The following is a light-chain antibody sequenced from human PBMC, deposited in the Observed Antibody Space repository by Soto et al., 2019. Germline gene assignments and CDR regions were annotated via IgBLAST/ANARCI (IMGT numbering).Light chain of an antibody. CDR1: QSVARNY. Sequence: EIVLTQSPGTLSLSPGERATLSCRASQSVARNYLAWYQQRPGQAPRLLIYDASTRATGIPDRFSGSGSGTDFTLTFSRLEPEDFAVYFCQQYARSPLAFGGGTKVDI. CDR3: QQYARSPLA. CDR2: DAS. J-gene: IGKJ4*01. V-gene: IGKV3-20*01.